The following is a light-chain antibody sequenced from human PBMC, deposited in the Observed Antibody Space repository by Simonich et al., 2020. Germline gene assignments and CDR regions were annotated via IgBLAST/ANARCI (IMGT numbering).Light chain of an antibody. Sequence: QSALTQPASVSGSPGQSITISSTGTSSDVGGYNYVSWYQQHQGKAPKLMIYDVSNRPSGVSNRFSGSKSGNTASLTISGLQAEDEADYYCSSYTSSSTWVFGGGTKLTVL. CDR3: SSYTSSSTWV. CDR2: DVS. V-gene: IGLV2-14*03. J-gene: IGLJ3*02. CDR1: SSDVGGYNY.